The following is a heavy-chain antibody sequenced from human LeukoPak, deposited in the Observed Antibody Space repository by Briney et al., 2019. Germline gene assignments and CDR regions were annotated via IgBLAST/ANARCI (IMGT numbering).Heavy chain of an antibody. Sequence: TASETLSLTCTVSGDSIFSSTYYWGWIRQPPGKGLEWIGSIFHSGSTYYNPSLKSRVTIAEDTSKNQFSLRLSSVTAADTAVYYCARVGSGVNLYYFDYWGQGTLVTVSS. D-gene: IGHD4-23*01. J-gene: IGHJ4*02. V-gene: IGHV4-39*07. CDR1: GDSIFSSTYY. CDR3: ARVGSGVNLYYFDY. CDR2: IFHSGST.